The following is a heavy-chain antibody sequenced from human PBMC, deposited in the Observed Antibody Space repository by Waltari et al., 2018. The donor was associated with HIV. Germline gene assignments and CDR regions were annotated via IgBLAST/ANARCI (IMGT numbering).Heavy chain of an antibody. V-gene: IGHV3-7*01. CDR3: ASQSYDCWSGFYYYYGMDV. J-gene: IGHJ6*02. D-gene: IGHD3-3*01. CDR2: IKQAGSEK. Sequence: EVQLVESGGGLVQPGGSLRLSCAASGFTFSSYWMSWVRQAPGKGLEWVANIKQAGSEKYYVDAVKGRFTISRDNAKNSLYLEMNSLRAEDTAVYYCASQSYDCWSGFYYYYGMDVWGQGTTVTVSS. CDR1: GFTFSSYW.